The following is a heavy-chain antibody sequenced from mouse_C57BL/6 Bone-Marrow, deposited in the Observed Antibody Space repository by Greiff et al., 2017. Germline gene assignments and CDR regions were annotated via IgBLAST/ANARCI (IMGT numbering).Heavy chain of an antibody. Sequence: QVHVKQSGAELARPGASVKLSCKASGYTFTSYGISWVKQRTGQGLEWIGEIYPRSGNTYYNEKFKGKATLTADKSSSTAYMELRSLTSEDSAVYFCAKGDYGYDFFDYWGQGTTLTVSS. CDR2: IYPRSGNT. V-gene: IGHV1-81*01. CDR1: GYTFTSYG. D-gene: IGHD2-2*01. CDR3: AKGDYGYDFFDY. J-gene: IGHJ2*01.